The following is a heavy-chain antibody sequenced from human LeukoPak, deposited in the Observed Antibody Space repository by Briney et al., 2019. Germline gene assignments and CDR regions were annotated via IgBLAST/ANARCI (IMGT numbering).Heavy chain of an antibody. D-gene: IGHD3-10*01. CDR2: INSSSITI. Sequence: GGSLRLSCAASGFTFSDYSMNWVRPAPGKGREWIAYINSSSITIYHADSVKGRFSISRDNAKNSVYLQMNSLRGEDTALYYCARSYASGPDRYLDVWGKGTTVTVSS. V-gene: IGHV3-48*04. CDR1: GFTFSDYS. CDR3: ARSYASGPDRYLDV. J-gene: IGHJ6*04.